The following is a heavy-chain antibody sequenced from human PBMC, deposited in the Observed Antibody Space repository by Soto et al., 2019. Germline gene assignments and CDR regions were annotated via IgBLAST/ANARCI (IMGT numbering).Heavy chain of an antibody. D-gene: IGHD5-12*01. CDR3: ARSRKGGYDDAFDI. J-gene: IGHJ3*02. V-gene: IGHV1-69*10. CDR1: GGTFSSYS. Sequence: SVKVSCKASGGTFSSYSISWVRQAPGQGLEWMGGIIPILGIANYAQKFQGRVTITADGSTSTAYMELSSLRSEDTAVYYCARSRKGGYDDAFDIWGQGTMVTVSS. CDR2: IIPILGIA.